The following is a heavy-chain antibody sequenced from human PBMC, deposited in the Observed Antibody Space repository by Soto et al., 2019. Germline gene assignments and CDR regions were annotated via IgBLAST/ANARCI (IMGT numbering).Heavy chain of an antibody. J-gene: IGHJ3*02. D-gene: IGHD3-22*01. CDR3: ARNSLYYDSSGYYYGRAFDI. Sequence: QVQLVQSGAEVKKPGSSVKVSCKASGGTFSSYAISWVRQAPGQGLEWMGGIIPIFGTANYAQKFQGRVTITADKSTSTAYMELSSLRSEDTAVYYCARNSLYYDSSGYYYGRAFDIRGQGTMVTVSS. CDR2: IIPIFGTA. V-gene: IGHV1-69*06. CDR1: GGTFSSYA.